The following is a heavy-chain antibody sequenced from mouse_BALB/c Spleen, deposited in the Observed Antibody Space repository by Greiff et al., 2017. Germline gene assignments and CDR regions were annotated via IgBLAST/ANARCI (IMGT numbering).Heavy chain of an antibody. Sequence: EVKVEESGGGLVKPGGSLKLSCAASGFTFSDYYMYWVRQTPEKRLEWVATISDGGSYTYYPDSVKGRFTISRDNAKNNLYLQMSSLKSEDTAMYYCARGDYGKEGNAMDYWGQGTSVTVSS. J-gene: IGHJ4*01. CDR2: ISDGGSYT. CDR3: ARGDYGKEGNAMDY. CDR1: GFTFSDYY. V-gene: IGHV5-4*02. D-gene: IGHD2-1*01.